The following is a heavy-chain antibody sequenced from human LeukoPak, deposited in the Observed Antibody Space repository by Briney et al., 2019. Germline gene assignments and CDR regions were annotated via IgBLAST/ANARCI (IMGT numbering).Heavy chain of an antibody. D-gene: IGHD6-6*01. Sequence: GGSLRLSCAASGFTFSSYSMTWVRQAPGKGLEWVSSLSRSSTYIYYAESMKGRFTISRDDAKMSLYLQMISLRAEDTAVYYCTRDRLFDCWGQGTLVTVSS. CDR2: LSRSSTYI. V-gene: IGHV3-21*01. CDR1: GFTFSSYS. CDR3: TRDRLFDC. J-gene: IGHJ4*02.